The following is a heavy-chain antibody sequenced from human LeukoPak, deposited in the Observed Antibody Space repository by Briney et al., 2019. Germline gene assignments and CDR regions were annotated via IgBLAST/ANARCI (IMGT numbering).Heavy chain of an antibody. CDR1: GGSFSDYY. J-gene: IGHJ4*02. CDR3: ARESYYDSSGYDY. D-gene: IGHD3-22*01. CDR2: INHRGRT. V-gene: IGHV4-34*01. Sequence: SETLSLTCAVYGGSFSDYYWSWIRQPPGKGLEWIGEINHRGRTNYNPSLKSRVTISVDTSKNQFSLKLSSVTAADTAVYYCARESYYDSSGYDYWGQGTLVTVSS.